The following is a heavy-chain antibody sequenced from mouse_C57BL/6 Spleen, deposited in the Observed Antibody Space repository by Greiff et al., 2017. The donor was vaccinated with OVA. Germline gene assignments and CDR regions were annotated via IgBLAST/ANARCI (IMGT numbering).Heavy chain of an antibody. CDR2: IHPNSGST. V-gene: IGHV1-64*01. CDR3: AREGGYGYDGAWFAY. D-gene: IGHD2-2*01. CDR1: GYTFTSYW. Sequence: QVQLQQPGAELVKPGASVKLSCKASGYTFTSYWMHWVKQRPGQGLEWIGMIHPNSGSTNYNEKFKSKATLTVDKSSSTAYMQLSSLTSEDSAVYYCAREGGYGYDGAWFAYWGQGTLVTVSA. J-gene: IGHJ3*01.